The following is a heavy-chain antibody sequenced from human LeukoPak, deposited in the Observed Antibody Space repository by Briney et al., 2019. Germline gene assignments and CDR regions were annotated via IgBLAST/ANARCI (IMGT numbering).Heavy chain of an antibody. CDR1: GFTFSSHW. CDR3: ARGGGVITAIDY. J-gene: IGHJ4*02. Sequence: GGSLRLSCAAPGFTFSSHWMHWVRQAPGKGLVWVSRISSDGSSTSYADSVKGRFTISRDNAKNTLYLQMNSLRAEDTAVYYCARGGGVITAIDYWGQGTLVTVSS. D-gene: IGHD2-15*01. CDR2: ISSDGSST. V-gene: IGHV3-74*01.